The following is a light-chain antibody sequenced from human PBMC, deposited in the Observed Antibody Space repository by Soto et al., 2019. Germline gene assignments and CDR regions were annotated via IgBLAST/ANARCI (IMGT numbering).Light chain of an antibody. CDR3: ATWDDSLNLLYV. CDR2: ANN. Sequence: QSVLTQPPSVSGAPGQRVTISCTGSSSNIGAGYDVHWYQQRPGTAPKLLIFANNNRPSGVPDRFSGSKSGTSASLAITGLQSEDEAEYYCATWDDSLNLLYVFGTGTKVTVL. J-gene: IGLJ1*01. CDR1: SSNIGAGYD. V-gene: IGLV1-40*01.